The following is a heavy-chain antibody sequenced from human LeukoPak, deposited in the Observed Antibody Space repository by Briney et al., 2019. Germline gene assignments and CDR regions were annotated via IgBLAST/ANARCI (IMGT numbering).Heavy chain of an antibody. V-gene: IGHV1-2*06. D-gene: IGHD3-10*01. CDR3: ARGRFGELLYAY. J-gene: IGHJ4*02. CDR2: INPNSGGT. Sequence: ASVKVSCKASGYTFTGYYMHWVRQAPGQGLEWMGRINPNSGGTNYAQKFQGRVTMTRNTSISTAYMELSRLRSDDTAVYYCARGRFGELLYAYWGQGTLVTVSS. CDR1: GYTFTGYY.